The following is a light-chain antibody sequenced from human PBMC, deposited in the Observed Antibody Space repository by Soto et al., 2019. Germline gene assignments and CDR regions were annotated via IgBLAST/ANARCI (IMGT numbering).Light chain of an antibody. CDR3: QQSYSNPRT. Sequence: DIQMTQSPSSLSASVGDRVTITCRASHNIISYLHWYQHKPGKAPKLLIYAASSLQSGVPSRFRGSGSGTDITLTISSLQPEDFATYYCQQSYSNPRTFGGGTKVEIK. CDR2: AAS. J-gene: IGKJ4*01. CDR1: HNIISY. V-gene: IGKV1-39*01.